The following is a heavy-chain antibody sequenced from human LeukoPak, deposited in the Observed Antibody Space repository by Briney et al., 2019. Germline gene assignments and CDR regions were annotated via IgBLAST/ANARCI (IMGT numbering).Heavy chain of an antibody. V-gene: IGHV1-18*01. CDR1: GYTFTSYG. D-gene: IGHD3-9*01. J-gene: IGHJ5*02. CDR2: ISAYNGNT. CDR3: ARDRAYYDILTGYYMEEDWFDP. Sequence: ASVKVSCKASGYTFTSYGISWVRQAPGQGLEWMGWISAYNGNTNYAQKLQGRVTMTTDTSTSTAYMELRSLRSDDTAVYYCARDRAYYDILTGYYMEEDWFDPWGQGTLVTVSS.